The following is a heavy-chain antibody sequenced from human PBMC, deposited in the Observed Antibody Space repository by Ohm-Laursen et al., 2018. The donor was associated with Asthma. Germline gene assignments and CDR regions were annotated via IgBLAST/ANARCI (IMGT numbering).Heavy chain of an antibody. D-gene: IGHD1-26*01. CDR2: ISTASSFI. CDR3: ARIGPEWELPGREYSLHH. CDR1: GYTFSTYS. V-gene: IGHV3-21*01. J-gene: IGHJ1*01. Sequence: GSLRLSCAAPGYTFSTYSIHWVRQIPGKGLEWVASISTASSFIYYADSVRGRFTTSRDNARNSVYLQMNSLRAEDTALYYCARIGPEWELPGREYSLHHWGEGTLVTVFS.